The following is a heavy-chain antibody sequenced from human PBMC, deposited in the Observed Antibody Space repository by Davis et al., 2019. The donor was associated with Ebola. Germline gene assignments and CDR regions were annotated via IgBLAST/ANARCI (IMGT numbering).Heavy chain of an antibody. D-gene: IGHD6-13*01. Sequence: MPSETLSLTCTVSGGSISSYYWSWIRQPPGKGLEWIGYIYYSGSTNYNPSLKSRVTISVDTSKNQFSLKLSSVTAADTAVYYCASARVAAGIYWFDPWGQGTLVTVSS. CDR2: IYYSGST. CDR3: ASARVAAGIYWFDP. CDR1: GGSISSYY. J-gene: IGHJ5*02. V-gene: IGHV4-59*01.